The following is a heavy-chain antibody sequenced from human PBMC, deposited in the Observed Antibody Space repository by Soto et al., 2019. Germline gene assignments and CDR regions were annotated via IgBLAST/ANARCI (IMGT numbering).Heavy chain of an antibody. V-gene: IGHV3-23*01. Sequence: EVQLLESGGDLVQPGGSPRLSCAASGFTFSNYAMSWVRQAPGRGLECVSVITNTGGDSLYADSVKGRFTIFRDNSKNTLYLQMISLRAEDAAIYYCAKASGESYPGSRVFDSWGQGTRVTVSS. CDR3: AKASGESYPGSRVFDS. CDR1: GFTFSNYA. CDR2: ITNTGGDS. D-gene: IGHD3-10*01. J-gene: IGHJ4*02.